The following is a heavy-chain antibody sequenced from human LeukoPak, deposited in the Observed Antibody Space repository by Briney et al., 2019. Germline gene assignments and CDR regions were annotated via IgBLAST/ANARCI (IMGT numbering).Heavy chain of an antibody. V-gene: IGHV4-39*07. D-gene: IGHD3-22*01. J-gene: IGHJ4*02. CDR1: GGSISSSSYY. CDR2: IYYSGST. Sequence: SETLSLTCTVSGGSISSSSYYWGWIRQPPGKGLEWIGSIYYSGSTYYNPSLKSRVTISVDTSKNQFSLKLSSMTAADTAVYYCARDRHYYDSSGYEQWGQGTLVTVSS. CDR3: ARDRHYYDSSGYEQ.